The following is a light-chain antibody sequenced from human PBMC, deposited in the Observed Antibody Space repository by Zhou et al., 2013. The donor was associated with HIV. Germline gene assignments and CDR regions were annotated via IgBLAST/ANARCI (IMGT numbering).Light chain of an antibody. CDR2: DAY. CDR1: QSVSNY. J-gene: IGKJ1*01. V-gene: IGKV3-11*01. CDR3: QQRGHWPPWT. Sequence: EIVLTQSPATLSLSPGERVTLSCRASQSVSNYLAWYQQKPGQPPRLLIYDAYNRATGIPARFSGSGSGTDFTLTISSLEPEDFAVYYCQQRGHWPPWTFGQGPKVE.